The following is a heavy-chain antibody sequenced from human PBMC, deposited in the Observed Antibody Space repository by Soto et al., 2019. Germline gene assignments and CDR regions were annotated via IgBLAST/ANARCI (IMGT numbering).Heavy chain of an antibody. CDR1: GFTFDYYW. J-gene: IGHJ3*01. Sequence: EVQLVESEGGLVQRGGSLRLSCAASGFTFDYYWWHWVGKAPGKGLVWAAHIQNDGSRTTYADSVKGRFTISRDNAKNTMYLQMNSLGAEDTAVYYCARGNLGGFDLWGQGTTVTVSS. V-gene: IGHV3-74*01. CDR3: ARGNLGGFDL. D-gene: IGHD4-4*01. CDR2: IQNDGSRT.